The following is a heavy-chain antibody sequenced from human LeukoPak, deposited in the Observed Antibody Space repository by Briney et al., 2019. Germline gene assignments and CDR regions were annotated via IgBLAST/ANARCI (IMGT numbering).Heavy chain of an antibody. D-gene: IGHD6-19*01. Sequence: GSLRLSCAAPGFTVSSNYMSWVRQAPGKGLEWVSVIYSGGSTYYADSVKGRFTISRDNSKNTLYLQMNSLRAEDTAVYYCARGLSGYSSGWYYFDYWGQGTLVTVSS. J-gene: IGHJ4*02. CDR2: IYSGGST. CDR1: GFTVSSNY. CDR3: ARGLSGYSSGWYYFDY. V-gene: IGHV3-66*01.